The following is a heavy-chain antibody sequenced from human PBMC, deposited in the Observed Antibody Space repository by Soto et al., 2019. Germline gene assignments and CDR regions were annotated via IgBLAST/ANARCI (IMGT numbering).Heavy chain of an antibody. Sequence: EVQLLESGGGLVQPGGSLTLSCAASGFTFSTYAMGWVRQAPGKGLEWVSKISGSGTDTYYADSVKGRFTISTISGGGTDIYYADSVKGRFTISRDNSKNTLYLQMNSLRAEDTAIYYCAKTGYNGYNRYMDVWGKGTTVTVSS. J-gene: IGHJ6*03. CDR1: GFTFSTYA. CDR2: ISGSGTDT. CDR3: SKNTLYLQMNSLRAEDTAIYYCAKTGYNGYNRYMDV. D-gene: IGHD2-15*01. V-gene: IGHV3-23*01.